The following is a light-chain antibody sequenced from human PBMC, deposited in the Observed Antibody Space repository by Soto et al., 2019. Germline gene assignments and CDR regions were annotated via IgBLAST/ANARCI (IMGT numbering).Light chain of an antibody. V-gene: IGKV3-20*01. J-gene: IGKJ1*01. CDR1: QSVSSSY. CDR3: QEYGSSSWT. Sequence: ELVLTQSPGTLSLSPGERATLSCRASQSVSSSYLAWYQQKPGQAPRLLIYGASSMAAGIPARFSGSGSGTDFTLTISRLEPEAVAVYYCQEYGSSSWTFGQGTKVEIK. CDR2: GAS.